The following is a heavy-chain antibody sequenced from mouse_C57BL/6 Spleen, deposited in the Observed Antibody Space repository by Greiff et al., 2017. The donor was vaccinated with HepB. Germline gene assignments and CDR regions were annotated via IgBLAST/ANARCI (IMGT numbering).Heavy chain of an antibody. CDR2: IYPRDGST. CDR1: GYTFTDHT. D-gene: IGHD2-4*01. CDR3: ARGDFYYDYPGYFDY. J-gene: IGHJ2*01. V-gene: IGHV1-78*01. Sequence: VQLQQSDAELVKPGASEKISCKVSGYTFTDHTIHWMKQRPEQGLEWIGYIYPRDGSTKYNEKFKGKATLTADKSSSTAYMQLNSLTSEDSAVYFCARGDFYYDYPGYFDYWGQGTTLTVSS.